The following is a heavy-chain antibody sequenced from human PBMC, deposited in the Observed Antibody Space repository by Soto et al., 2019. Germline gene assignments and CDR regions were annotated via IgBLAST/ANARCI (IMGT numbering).Heavy chain of an antibody. J-gene: IGHJ5*02. CDR3: AKGQGKIAAAGRFDP. D-gene: IGHD6-13*01. CDR2: ISGSGGST. CDR1: GFTFSSYA. V-gene: IGHV3-23*01. Sequence: GGSLRLSCAASGFTFSSYAMSWVRQAPGKGLEWVSAISGSGGSTHYADSVKGRFTISRDNSKNTLYLQMNSLRAEDTAVYYCAKGQGKIAAAGRFDPWGQGTLVTVSS.